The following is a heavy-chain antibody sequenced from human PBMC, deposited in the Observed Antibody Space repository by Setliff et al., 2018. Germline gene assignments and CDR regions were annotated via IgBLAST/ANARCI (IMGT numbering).Heavy chain of an antibody. V-gene: IGHV4-39*01. CDR1: GGSISSHY. CDR2: ISYSGST. J-gene: IGHJ4*02. CDR3: ARVFYYGSGSYLYYFDS. Sequence: SETLSLTCTVSGGSISSHYWNWIRQPPGKGLEWIGIISYSGSTYYDPSLKSRVTISVDTSKNQFSLKLSSVTVADTAVYYCARVFYYGSGSYLYYFDSWGQGTLVTVS. D-gene: IGHD3-10*01.